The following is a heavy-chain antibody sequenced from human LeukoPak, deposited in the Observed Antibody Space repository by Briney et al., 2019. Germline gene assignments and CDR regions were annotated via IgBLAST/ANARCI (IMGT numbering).Heavy chain of an antibody. Sequence: TGGSLRLSCAASGFTFSSYAMSWVRQAPGKGLEWVSAISGSGGSTYYADSVKGRFTISRDNSKNTLYLQMSSLRAEDTAVYYCARVLRYCSGGNCYSGGLGYMDVWGKGTTVTISS. CDR2: ISGSGGST. J-gene: IGHJ6*03. V-gene: IGHV3-23*01. CDR1: GFTFSSYA. CDR3: ARVLRYCSGGNCYSGGLGYMDV. D-gene: IGHD2-15*01.